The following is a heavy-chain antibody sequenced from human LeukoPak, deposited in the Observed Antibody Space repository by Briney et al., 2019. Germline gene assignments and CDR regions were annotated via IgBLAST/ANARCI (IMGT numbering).Heavy chain of an antibody. CDR1: GFTFSSYA. J-gene: IGHJ4*02. CDR3: ARDLGATGEPDY. CDR2: ISYDGSNK. Sequence: GGSLRLSCAASGFTFSSYAMHWVRQAPGKGLEWVAVISYDGSNKYYADSVKGRFTTSRDNGKNSLYLQMNSLRVDDTAVYYCARDLGATGEPDYWGQGTLVTVSS. V-gene: IGHV3-30*04. D-gene: IGHD7-27*01.